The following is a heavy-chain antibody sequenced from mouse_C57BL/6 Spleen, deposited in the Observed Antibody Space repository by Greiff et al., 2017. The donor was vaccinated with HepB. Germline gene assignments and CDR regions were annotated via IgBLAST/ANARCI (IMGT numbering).Heavy chain of an antibody. CDR1: GFTFSDYG. D-gene: IGHD1-1*01. Sequence: EVHLVESGGGLVKPGGSLKLSCAASGFTFSDYGMHWVRQAPEKGLEWVAYISSGSSTIYYADTVKGRFTISRDNAKNTLFLQMTSLRSEDTAMYYCARHYGSSSAWFAYWGQGTLVTVSA. CDR3: ARHYGSSSAWFAY. J-gene: IGHJ3*01. CDR2: ISSGSSTI. V-gene: IGHV5-17*01.